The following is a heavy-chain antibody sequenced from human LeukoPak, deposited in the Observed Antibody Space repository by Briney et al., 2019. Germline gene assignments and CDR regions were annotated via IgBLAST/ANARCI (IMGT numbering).Heavy chain of an antibody. CDR3: AKAGSIRFDY. V-gene: IGHV3-30*18. J-gene: IGHJ4*02. CDR2: ISYDGSDK. Sequence: PGGSLRLSCAASGFTFSNYGMHWVRQAPGKGLEWVAVISYDGSDKYNADFVKGRFTISRDNSKNTLYLQMNSLRAEDTAVYYCAKAGSIRFDYWGQGTLVTVSS. CDR1: GFTFSNYG. D-gene: IGHD1-26*01.